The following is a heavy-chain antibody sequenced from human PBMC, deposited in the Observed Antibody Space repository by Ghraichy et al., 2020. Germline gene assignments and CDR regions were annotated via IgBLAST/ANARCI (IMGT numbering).Heavy chain of an antibody. V-gene: IGHV3-7*01. CDR3: ARSTFSSADY. Sequence: SLNISCAASEFTFNNYWMSWVRQAPGKGLEWVAHIKPDGSEEFYVDSVKGRFTTSRENAHNSLSLQMNSLRAEDSAVYYCARSTFSSADYWGQGTLVTVSS. D-gene: IGHD6-6*01. J-gene: IGHJ4*02. CDR1: EFTFNNYW. CDR2: IKPDGSEE.